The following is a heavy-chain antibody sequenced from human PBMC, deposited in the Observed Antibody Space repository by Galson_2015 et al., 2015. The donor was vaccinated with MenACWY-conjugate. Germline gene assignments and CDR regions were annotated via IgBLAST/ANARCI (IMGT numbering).Heavy chain of an antibody. CDR2: IYYSGST. Sequence: SETLSLTCTVSGGSISSSSYYWGWIRQPPGKGLEWIGSIYYSGSTYYNPSLKSRVTISVDTSKNQFSLQLSSVTAADTAVYFCARGVAMVRGVITPPFFDFWGQGILVTVSS. CDR1: GGSISSSSYY. CDR3: ARGVAMVRGVITPPFFDF. J-gene: IGHJ4*02. D-gene: IGHD3-10*01. V-gene: IGHV4-39*07.